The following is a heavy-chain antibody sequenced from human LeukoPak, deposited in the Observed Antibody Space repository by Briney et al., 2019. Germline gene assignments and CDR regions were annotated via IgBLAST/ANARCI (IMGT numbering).Heavy chain of an antibody. J-gene: IGHJ4*02. CDR1: GFTFSSYA. V-gene: IGHV3-23*01. CDR3: ADSNYQTGFDY. D-gene: IGHD4-11*01. CDR2: ISGSGGST. Sequence: GGSLRLPCAASGFTFSSYAMSWVRQAPGKGLEWVSAISGSGGSTYYADSVKGRFTISRDNSKNTLYLQMNSLRAEDTAVYYCADSNYQTGFDYWGQGTLVTVSS.